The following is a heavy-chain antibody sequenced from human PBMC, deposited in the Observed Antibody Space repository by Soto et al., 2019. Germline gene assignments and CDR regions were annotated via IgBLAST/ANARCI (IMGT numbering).Heavy chain of an antibody. V-gene: IGHV3-33*01. CDR3: GRDDSNGDYYDSTDY. J-gene: IGHJ4*01. CDR1: GFTFSVHD. Sequence: GGSLRLSCAASGFTFSVHDMHWVRQAPGKGLEWVAVIWYDGTTKYHADSVKGRFTISRDNSKNTLYLEMNSLRAEDTAVYYCGRDDSNGDYYDSTDYWGQGTLVTVSS. CDR2: IWYDGTTK. D-gene: IGHD3-22*01.